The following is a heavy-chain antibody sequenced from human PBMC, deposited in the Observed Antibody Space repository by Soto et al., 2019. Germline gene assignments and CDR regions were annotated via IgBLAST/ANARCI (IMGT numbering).Heavy chain of an antibody. V-gene: IGHV3-49*03. CDR3: TQRSPYYYYCTDV. CDR2: IRSKAYGGTT. D-gene: IGHD1-1*01. Sequence: GGSLRLSCTASGFTFGDYAMSWFRQAPGKGLEWVGFIRSKAYGGTTEYAASVKGRFTISRDDSKSIAYLQMNSLKTEDTAVYYFTQRSPYYYYCTDVWGQGTTLAVSS. J-gene: IGHJ6*02. CDR1: GFTFGDYA.